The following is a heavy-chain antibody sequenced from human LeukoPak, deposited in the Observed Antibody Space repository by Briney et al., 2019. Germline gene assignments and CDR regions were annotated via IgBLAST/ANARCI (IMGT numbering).Heavy chain of an antibody. CDR1: GGTFSSYA. Sequence: SVKVSCKASGGTFSSYAISWVRQAPGQGLEWMGRIIPIFGTANYAQKFQGRVTITTDESTSTAYMELSSLRSGDTAVYYCAAGDGDYYYYYYMDVWAKGTTVTVSS. V-gene: IGHV1-69*05. CDR3: AAGDGDYYYYYYMDV. CDR2: IIPIFGTA. D-gene: IGHD4-17*01. J-gene: IGHJ6*03.